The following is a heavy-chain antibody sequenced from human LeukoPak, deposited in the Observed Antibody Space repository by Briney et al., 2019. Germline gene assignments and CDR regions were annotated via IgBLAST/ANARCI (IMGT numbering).Heavy chain of an antibody. Sequence: ASVKVSCEASGYTFTSYGISWVRQAPGQGLEWMGWITTFNGYTNYAQKLQGRVTMTTDTSTSTAYMELRSLRSDDTAVYYCARDYYGSGSYLDYWGQGTLVTVSS. D-gene: IGHD3-10*01. CDR2: ITTFNGYT. V-gene: IGHV1-18*01. CDR3: ARDYYGSGSYLDY. J-gene: IGHJ4*02. CDR1: GYTFTSYG.